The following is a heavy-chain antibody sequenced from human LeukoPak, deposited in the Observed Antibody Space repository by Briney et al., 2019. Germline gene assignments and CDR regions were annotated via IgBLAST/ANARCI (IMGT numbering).Heavy chain of an antibody. CDR3: ARAAYSSTWYSRYFDL. CDR1: GFTFSSYD. V-gene: IGHV3-13*01. D-gene: IGHD6-13*01. CDR2: HGTAGEI. J-gene: IGHJ2*01. Sequence: LAGGSLRVSCAAAGFTFSSYDIHWVHQATVKGLQWVSGHGTAGEIYYPGSVKGRFTISRENAKNSLYLQMNSLRAGDTAVYYCARAAYSSTWYSRYFDLWGRGTLVTVPS.